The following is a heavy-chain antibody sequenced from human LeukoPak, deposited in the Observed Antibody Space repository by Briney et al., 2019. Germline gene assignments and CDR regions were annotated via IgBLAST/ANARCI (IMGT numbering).Heavy chain of an antibody. V-gene: IGHV3-21*01. CDR1: GFTFSSYS. Sequence: GGSLRLSCAASGFTFSSYSMNWVRQAPGKGLEWVSSISSSSSYIYYADSVEGRFTISRDNAKNSLYLQMNSLRAEDTAVYYCARGPMTIISIGGQGTLVTVSS. CDR2: ISSSSSYI. J-gene: IGHJ4*02. CDR3: ARGPMTIISI. D-gene: IGHD4/OR15-4a*01.